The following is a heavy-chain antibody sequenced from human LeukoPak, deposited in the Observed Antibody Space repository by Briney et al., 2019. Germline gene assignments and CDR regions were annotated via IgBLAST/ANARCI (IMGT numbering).Heavy chain of an antibody. D-gene: IGHD2-21*02. CDR3: AREATYCGGDCYPSSDY. CDR1: GFTFSSYE. Sequence: GGSLRLSCAASGFTFSSYEMNWVRQAPGKGLEWVSYISSSGSTIYYADSVKGRFTISRDNAKNSLYLQMNSLRAEDTAVYYCAREATYCGGDCYPSSDYWGQGTLVTVSS. V-gene: IGHV3-48*03. CDR2: ISSSGSTI. J-gene: IGHJ4*02.